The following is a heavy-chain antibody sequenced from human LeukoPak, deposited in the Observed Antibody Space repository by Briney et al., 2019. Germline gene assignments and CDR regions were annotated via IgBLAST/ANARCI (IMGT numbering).Heavy chain of an antibody. J-gene: IGHJ4*02. Sequence: GRSLRLSCAASGFTFDDYAMHWVRQAPGKGLEWVSGISWNSGSIGYADSVKGRFTISRDNAKNSLFLQMNSLRVEDMASYYCVKGGHSSGWYTDFDYWGQGTLVTVSS. CDR1: GFTFDDYA. CDR3: VKGGHSSGWYTDFDY. CDR2: ISWNSGSI. D-gene: IGHD6-19*01. V-gene: IGHV3-9*03.